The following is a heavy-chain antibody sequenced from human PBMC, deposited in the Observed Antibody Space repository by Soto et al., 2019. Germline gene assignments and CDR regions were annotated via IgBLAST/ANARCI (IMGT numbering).Heavy chain of an antibody. CDR3: ARLGLIAVAGTGAFDI. V-gene: IGHV4-38-2*01. D-gene: IGHD6-19*01. CDR1: GYSISSGYY. Sequence: TSETLSLTCAVSGYSISSGYYWGWIRQPPGKGLEWIGSIYPSGSTYYNPSLKSRVTISVDTSKTPFSLKLTSVTAADTAVYYCARLGLIAVAGTGAFDIWGQGTMVT. J-gene: IGHJ3*02. CDR2: IYPSGST.